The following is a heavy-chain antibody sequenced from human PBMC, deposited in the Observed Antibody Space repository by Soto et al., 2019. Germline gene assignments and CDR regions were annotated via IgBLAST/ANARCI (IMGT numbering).Heavy chain of an antibody. D-gene: IGHD5-12*01. J-gene: IGHJ6*02. Sequence: GASVKVSCKASGGTFSSYAISWVRQAPGQGLEWMGGIIPIFGTANYAQKFQGRVTITADESTSTAYMELSSLRSEDTAVYYCARRRYSGYDSYYYYYGMDVWGQGTKVTVSS. V-gene: IGHV1-69*13. CDR3: ARRRYSGYDSYYYYYGMDV. CDR1: GGTFSSYA. CDR2: IIPIFGTA.